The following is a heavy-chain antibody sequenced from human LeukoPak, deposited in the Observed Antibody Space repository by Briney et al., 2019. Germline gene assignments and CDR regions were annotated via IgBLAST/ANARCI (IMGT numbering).Heavy chain of an antibody. CDR2: IIPVLNIT. Sequence: SVKVSCKTSGGTFSSSAITWVRQAPGQGLEWMGRIIPVLNITTYAQKFQGSVTITADTSTSTVYMERSSLRSEETAVYYCARDQGLTAPPPYGLDVWGQGTTVIVSS. CDR1: GGTFSSSA. V-gene: IGHV1-69*04. CDR3: ARDQGLTAPPPYGLDV. D-gene: IGHD5-18*01. J-gene: IGHJ6*02.